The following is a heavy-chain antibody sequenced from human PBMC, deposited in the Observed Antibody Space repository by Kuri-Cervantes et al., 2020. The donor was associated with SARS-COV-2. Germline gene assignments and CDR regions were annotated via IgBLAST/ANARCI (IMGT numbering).Heavy chain of an antibody. CDR3: AKDHFGVHDF. J-gene: IGHJ4*02. Sequence: GGSLRLSCAASGFTFSSYAMSWVRQAPGKGLEWVAVISYDGKKKKCIGSGKGRFTISRDNSQNTVYLRMTNLRSEDTAMYYCAKDHFGVHDFWGQGSLVTVSS. CDR1: GFTFSSYA. D-gene: IGHD2-21*01. CDR2: ISYDGKKK. V-gene: IGHV3-30*18.